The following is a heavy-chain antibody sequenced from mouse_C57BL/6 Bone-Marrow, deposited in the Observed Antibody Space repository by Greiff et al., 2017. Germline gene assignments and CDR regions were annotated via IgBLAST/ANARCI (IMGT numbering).Heavy chain of an antibody. V-gene: IGHV1-19*01. CDR1: GYTFTDYY. Sequence: EVQLQQSGPVLVKPGASVKMSCKASGYTFTDYYMNWVKQSHGKSLEWIGVINPYNGGTSYNQKFKGKATLTVDKSSSTAYMELNCLTSEDSAVYYCARGDDYGDVWGTGTTVTVSS. J-gene: IGHJ1*03. D-gene: IGHD2-4*01. CDR3: ARGDDYGDV. CDR2: INPYNGGT.